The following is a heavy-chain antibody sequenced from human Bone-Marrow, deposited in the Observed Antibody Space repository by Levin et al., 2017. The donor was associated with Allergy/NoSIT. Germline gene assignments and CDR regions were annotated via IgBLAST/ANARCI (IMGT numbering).Heavy chain of an antibody. CDR3: ARDRGSGSGSSTY. V-gene: IGHV3-21*01. CDR2: ISSSSSYI. CDR1: GFTFSSYS. D-gene: IGHD3-10*01. Sequence: GGSLRLSCAASGFTFSSYSMNWVRQAPGKGLEWVSSISSSSSYIYYADSVKGRFTISRDNAKNSLYLQMNSLRAEDTAVYYCARDRGSGSGSSTYWGQGTLVTVSS. J-gene: IGHJ4*02.